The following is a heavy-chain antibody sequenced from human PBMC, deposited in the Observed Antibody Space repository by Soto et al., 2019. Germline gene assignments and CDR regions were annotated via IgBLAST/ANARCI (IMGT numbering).Heavy chain of an antibody. CDR1: GFNFSDHY. V-gene: IGHV3-72*01. CDR3: AQTAYFDACDI. CDR2: TRYKLSIYTT. D-gene: IGHD1-1*01. Sequence: EVQLVESGGGLVQPGGSLRLSCAASGFNFSDHYMDWVRQAPGKGLEWVGRTRYKLSIYTTEYAASVNGRFSISRDDSKDSLYLQMNFLKTEDTAVYYCAQTAYFDACDIWVQGTMVTVSS. J-gene: IGHJ3*02.